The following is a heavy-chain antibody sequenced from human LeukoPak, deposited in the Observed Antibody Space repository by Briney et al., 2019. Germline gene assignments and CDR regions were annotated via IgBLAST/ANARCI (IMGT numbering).Heavy chain of an antibody. D-gene: IGHD6-13*01. Sequence: AGGSLRLSCAASGFTFSGSAMHWVRQASGKGLEWDGRIRSKANSYATVYAASVKGRFTISRDDSKNTAYLQMNSLKTEDTAVYYCTRLGHSSSWREGDFDYWGQGTLVTVSS. J-gene: IGHJ4*02. CDR1: GFTFSGSA. CDR3: TRLGHSSSWREGDFDY. CDR2: IRSKANSYAT. V-gene: IGHV3-73*01.